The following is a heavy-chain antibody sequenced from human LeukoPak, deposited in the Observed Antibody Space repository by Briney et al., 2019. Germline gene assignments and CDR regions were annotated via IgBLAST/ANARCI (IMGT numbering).Heavy chain of an antibody. D-gene: IGHD3-22*01. J-gene: IGHJ1*01. CDR3: AKGWYYDSSGQYFQH. CDR2: ISWNSGSI. Sequence: GRSLRLSCAASGFTFKTYVMHWVRQAPGKGLEWVSGISWNSGSIGYADSVKGRFTISRDNAKNSLYLQVNSLRAEDTALYYCAKGWYYDSSGQYFQHWGQGTLVTVSS. V-gene: IGHV3-9*01. CDR1: GFTFKTYV.